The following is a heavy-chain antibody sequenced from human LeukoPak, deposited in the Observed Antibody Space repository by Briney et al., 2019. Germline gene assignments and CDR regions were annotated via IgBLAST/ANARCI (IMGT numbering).Heavy chain of an antibody. CDR2: ISGSGGST. CDR1: GFTFSSYG. D-gene: IGHD1-26*01. CDR3: ARDKEWELLRSEVFDY. V-gene: IGHV3-23*01. J-gene: IGHJ4*02. Sequence: GGSLRLSCAASGFTFSSYGMSWVRQAPGKGLEWVSAISGSGGSTYYADSVKGRFTISRDNAKNPLYLQMNSLRAEDTTVYYCARDKEWELLRSEVFDYWGQGTLVTVSS.